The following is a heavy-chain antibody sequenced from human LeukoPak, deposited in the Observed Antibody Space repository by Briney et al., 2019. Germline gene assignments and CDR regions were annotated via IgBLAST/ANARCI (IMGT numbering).Heavy chain of an antibody. J-gene: IGHJ4*02. CDR3: ARGIAAPRTEFDY. V-gene: IGHV4-30-2*01. D-gene: IGHD6-13*01. Sequence: SETLSLTCTVSGGSISSGGYYWSWIRQPPGKGLEWIGYIYHSGSTYYNPSLKSRVTISVDRSKNQFSLKLSSVTAADTAVYYCARGIAAPRTEFDYWGQGTLVTVSS. CDR2: IYHSGST. CDR1: GGSISSGGYY.